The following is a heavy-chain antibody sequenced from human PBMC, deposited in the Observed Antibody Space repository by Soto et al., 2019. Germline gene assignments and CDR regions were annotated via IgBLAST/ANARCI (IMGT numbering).Heavy chain of an antibody. CDR1: EFTFSNYA. CDR2: INTDGAT. Sequence: GGSLRLSCAASEFTFSNYAMSWVRQAPGKGLEWVSSINTDGATYYADSAKGRFTISRDNSRDTLYLQMDSLRAEDTAIYYCAKNYYFDLWGQGALVTVSS. CDR3: AKNYYFDL. J-gene: IGHJ4*02. V-gene: IGHV3-23*01. D-gene: IGHD3-10*01.